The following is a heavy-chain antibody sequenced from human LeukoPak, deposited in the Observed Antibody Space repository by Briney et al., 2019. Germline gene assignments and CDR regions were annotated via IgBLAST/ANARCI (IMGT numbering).Heavy chain of an antibody. Sequence: SETLSLTCAVYGDSFKNYYWTWIRQSPEKGLEWIGEINHGGLTSYNPSLESRLTLLVDTSKNQFSLNLRSVTAADTAVYYCARGPPYYDILTGYYSPLDYWGQGTLVTVSS. V-gene: IGHV4-34*01. CDR1: GDSFKNYY. CDR2: INHGGLT. J-gene: IGHJ4*02. CDR3: ARGPPYYDILTGYYSPLDY. D-gene: IGHD3-9*01.